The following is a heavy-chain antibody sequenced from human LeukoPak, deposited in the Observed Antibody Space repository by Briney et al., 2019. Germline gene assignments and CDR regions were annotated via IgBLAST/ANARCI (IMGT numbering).Heavy chain of an antibody. J-gene: IGHJ4*02. CDR3: FQNGNDQQYYFDY. CDR2: IIPIFGTA. CDR1: GGTFSSYA. V-gene: IGHV1-69*05. Sequence: ASVKVSCKASGGTFSSYAISWVRQAPGQGLEWMGGIIPIFGTANYAQKFQGRVTITTDESTSTAYMELSSLRSEDTAVYYCFQNGNDQQYYFDYWGQGTLVTVSS. D-gene: IGHD1-1*01.